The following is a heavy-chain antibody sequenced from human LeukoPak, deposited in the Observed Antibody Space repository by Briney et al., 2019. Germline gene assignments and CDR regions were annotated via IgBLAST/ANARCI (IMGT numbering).Heavy chain of an antibody. Sequence: GGSLRLSCAASGFTFSVYAMNWVRQAPGKGLEWVSTIGSSGVTYYADSVKGRFTISRDIPKNTLYLQMNSLRPEDTAVYYCARERSRYDFWSAGYYSGLDVWGQGTKVIVSS. CDR2: IGSSGVT. D-gene: IGHD3-3*01. J-gene: IGHJ6*02. CDR3: ARERSRYDFWSAGYYSGLDV. CDR1: GFTFSVYA. V-gene: IGHV3-23*01.